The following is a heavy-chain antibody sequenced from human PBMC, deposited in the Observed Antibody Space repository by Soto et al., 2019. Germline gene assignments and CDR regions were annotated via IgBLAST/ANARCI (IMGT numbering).Heavy chain of an antibody. V-gene: IGHV1-46*01. Sequence: QVQLVQSGAEVKKPGASVKVSCKASGYTFSTYYMHWVRQAPGQGYEWMGIINPSGGSTTYAQKHQGRVTMTRDTSTTTVDMELSSLRSEDTAVYYCARYDYNGYYFDYWGQGTLVTVSS. J-gene: IGHJ4*02. CDR2: INPSGGST. CDR3: ARYDYNGYYFDY. D-gene: IGHD4-4*01. CDR1: GYTFSTYY.